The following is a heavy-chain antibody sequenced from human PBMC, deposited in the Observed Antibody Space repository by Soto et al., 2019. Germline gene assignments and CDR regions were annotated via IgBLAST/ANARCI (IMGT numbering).Heavy chain of an antibody. J-gene: IGHJ2*01. CDR1: GFSFSSYG. CDR2: ISHDGSNK. CDR3: AKETRACRNYWYFDV. V-gene: IGHV3-30*18. Sequence: QVQLVESGGGVVQPGRSLRLSCAASGFSFSSYGMHWVRQAPGKGLEWVAVISHDGSNKNYADSVKGRFTISRDNSRNTLYLQMNNLSSEDTAVYDCAKETRACRNYWYFDVWGRGTLVTVSS.